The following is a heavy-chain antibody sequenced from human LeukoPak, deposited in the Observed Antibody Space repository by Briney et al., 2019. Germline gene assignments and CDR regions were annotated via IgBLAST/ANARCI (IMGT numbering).Heavy chain of an antibody. D-gene: IGHD2-2*02. J-gene: IGHJ4*02. CDR2: FNPRDGET. CDR3: ATSDRQFCSPTSCYMPFDY. Sequence: ASVKVSCKVSGFSLTELSMYWVRQAPGKGPEWMGGFNPRDGETYFAQNFQGRVTLTEDTSTDTSSMELRSLKADDTAVYYCATSDRQFCSPTSCYMPFDYWGQGTLVIVSS. V-gene: IGHV1-24*01. CDR1: GFSLTELS.